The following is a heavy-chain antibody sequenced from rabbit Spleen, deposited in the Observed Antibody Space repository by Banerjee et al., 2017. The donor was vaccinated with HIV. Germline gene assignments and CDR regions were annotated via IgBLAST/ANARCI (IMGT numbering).Heavy chain of an antibody. D-gene: IGHD1-1*01. CDR3: TTMASSGGYLRL. CDR1: GVSFNSNE. CDR2: IYAGSSGSA. V-gene: IGHV1S45*01. Sequence: QEQLEESGGDLVKPEGSLTLTCTAAGVSFNSNEMCWVRQAPGKGLEWIACIYAGSSGSAYYASWAKGRFTVSKTSSTTVTLQMTSLTDADTATYFSTTMASSGGYLRLWGPGTLVTVS. J-gene: IGHJ6*01.